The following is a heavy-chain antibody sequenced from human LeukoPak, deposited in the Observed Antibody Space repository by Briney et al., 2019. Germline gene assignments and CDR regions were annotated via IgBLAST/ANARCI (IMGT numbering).Heavy chain of an antibody. J-gene: IGHJ3*02. CDR1: GGSINSYY. CDR2: IYYSGST. V-gene: IGHV4-59*08. D-gene: IGHD3-22*01. CDR3: ARHDDHYNSDDAFDI. Sequence: SQTLSLTCIVSGGSINSYYWSWIRQPPGKGLEWIGSIYYSGSTKYNPSLKSRVTMSVDTSKSQFSLKLNSVTAADTAVYYCARHDDHYNSDDAFDIWGQGTMVTVSS.